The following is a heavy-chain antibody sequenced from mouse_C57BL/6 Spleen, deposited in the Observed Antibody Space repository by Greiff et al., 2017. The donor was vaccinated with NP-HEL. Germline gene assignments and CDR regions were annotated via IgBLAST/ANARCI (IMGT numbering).Heavy chain of an antibody. CDR3: VRNSNGAMDY. Sequence: EVQVVESGGGLVQPKGSLKLSCAASGFSFNTYAMNWVRQAPGKGLEWVARIRSKSNNYATYYADSVKDRFTISRDDSESMLYLQMNNLKTEDTAMYYCVRNSNGAMDYWGQGTSVTVSS. CDR2: IRSKSNNYAT. V-gene: IGHV10-1*01. J-gene: IGHJ4*01. D-gene: IGHD2-5*01. CDR1: GFSFNTYA.